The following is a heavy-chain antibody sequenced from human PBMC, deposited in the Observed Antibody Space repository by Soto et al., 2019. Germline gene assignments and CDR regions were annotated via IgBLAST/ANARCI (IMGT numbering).Heavy chain of an antibody. CDR1: GFTFSSKW. J-gene: IGHJ6*02. CDR3: ARDPDILTGDYGMEV. Sequence: EVQLVESGGGLVQPGGSLRLSCAASGFTFSSKWMHWVRQVPGKGLMWVSRINSDGTRTNYADSVKGRFTISRDNAKNMLYLQMNSLRAEDTAVYYCARDPDILTGDYGMEVWGQGTTVTVSS. D-gene: IGHD3-9*01. CDR2: INSDGTRT. V-gene: IGHV3-74*01.